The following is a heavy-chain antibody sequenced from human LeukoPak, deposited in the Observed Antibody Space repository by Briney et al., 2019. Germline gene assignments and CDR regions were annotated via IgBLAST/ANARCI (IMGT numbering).Heavy chain of an antibody. CDR3: AKDRHDEGSITIFGVVIPNRDYGMDV. V-gene: IGHV1-2*02. D-gene: IGHD3-3*01. CDR1: GYTFTGYY. J-gene: IGHJ6*02. Sequence: ASVKVSCKASGYTFTGYYMHWVRQAPGQGLEWMGWINPNSGGTNYAQKFQGRVTMTRDTSISTAYMELSRLRSDDTAVYYCAKDRHDEGSITIFGVVIPNRDYGMDVWGQGTTVTVSS. CDR2: INPNSGGT.